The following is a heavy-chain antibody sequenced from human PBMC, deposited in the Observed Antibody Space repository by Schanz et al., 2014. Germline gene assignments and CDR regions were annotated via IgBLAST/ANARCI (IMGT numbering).Heavy chain of an antibody. D-gene: IGHD2-21*01. Sequence: QVHLVQSGAEVKKPGSSVKVSCKASGGTFSSDTFSWVRQAPGQGLEWMGWISAYTNNTNYAQKLQGRVTMTTDTSTSTAYMELRSLRSDDTAVYYCARGRGCYDYWGQGTLVTVSS. CDR3: ARGRGCYDY. J-gene: IGHJ4*02. V-gene: IGHV1-18*01. CDR1: GGTFSSDT. CDR2: ISAYTNNT.